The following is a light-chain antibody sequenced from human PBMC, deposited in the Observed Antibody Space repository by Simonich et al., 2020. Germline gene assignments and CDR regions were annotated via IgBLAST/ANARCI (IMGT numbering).Light chain of an antibody. J-gene: IGLJ2*01. CDR2: DVS. CDR1: SSDVGGYNY. V-gene: IGLV2-14*03. CDR3: SSYTSSSTLV. Sequence: QSVLTQPASVSGSPGQSITISCTGTSSDVGGYNYVSWYQQHPGKAPKLMIYDVSKRPSGVYNRFSGSKSGNTASLTISGLQAEDEADYYCSSYTSSSTLVFGGGTKLTVL.